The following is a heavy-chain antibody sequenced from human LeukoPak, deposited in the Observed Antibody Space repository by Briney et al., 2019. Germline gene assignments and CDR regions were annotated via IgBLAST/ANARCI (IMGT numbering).Heavy chain of an antibody. D-gene: IGHD1-26*01. CDR2: ISNSGGAT. V-gene: IGHV3-23*01. CDR1: GFTFSSFA. CDR3: ASGYRLVGAT. Sequence: GRSLRLSCAASGFTFSSFAMSWVRQAPGKGLEWVSGISNSGGATYYADSVKGRFTISRDNSKNTLYLQMSSLRAEDTAVYYCASGYRLVGATWGQGTMVTVSS. J-gene: IGHJ3*01.